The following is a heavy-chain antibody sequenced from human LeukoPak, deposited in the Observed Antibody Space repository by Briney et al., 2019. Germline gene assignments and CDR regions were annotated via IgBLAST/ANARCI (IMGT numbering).Heavy chain of an antibody. V-gene: IGHV1-69*13. CDR2: IIPIFGTA. D-gene: IGHD1-14*01. CDR1: GGTFSSYA. J-gene: IGHJ6*03. CDR3: ASKGTGAYYYYYMDV. Sequence: SVKVSCKASGGTFSSYAISWVRQAPGQGLEWMGGIIPIFGTANYAQKFQGRVTITADESTSTAYMELSSLRSEDTAVYYCASKGTGAYYYYYMDVWGKGTTVTVSS.